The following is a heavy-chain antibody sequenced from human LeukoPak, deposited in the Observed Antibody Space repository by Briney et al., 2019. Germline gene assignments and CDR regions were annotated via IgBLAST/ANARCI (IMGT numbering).Heavy chain of an antibody. CDR1: GYSFTSYW. J-gene: IGHJ4*02. V-gene: IGHV5-51*01. Sequence: AESLKISCKGSGYSFTSYWIGWVRQMPRKVLEWMGIIYPGDSDTRYSPSFQGQVTISADKSSSTAYLQWSSLKASDTAMYYCARHWQSFDYWGQGTLVTVSS. CDR2: IYPGDSDT. CDR3: ARHWQSFDY. D-gene: IGHD6-19*01.